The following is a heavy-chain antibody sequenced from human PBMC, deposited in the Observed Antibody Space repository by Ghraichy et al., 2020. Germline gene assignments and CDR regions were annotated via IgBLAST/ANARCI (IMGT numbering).Heavy chain of an antibody. D-gene: IGHD3-9*01. V-gene: IGHV3-74*01. CDR3: ARDFRYRKDS. Sequence: GGSLRLSCAASGFTFSNYWMHWVRQAPGKGLVWVSRINSDGSETTHADSVKGRFSISRDNAKNTLYLQMNSLRADDTAVYYCARDFRYRKDSWGQGTLVTVSS. J-gene: IGHJ5*02. CDR2: INSDGSET. CDR1: GFTFSNYW.